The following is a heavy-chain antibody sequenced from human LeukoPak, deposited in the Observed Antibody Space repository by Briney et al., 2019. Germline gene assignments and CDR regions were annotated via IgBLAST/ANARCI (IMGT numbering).Heavy chain of an antibody. D-gene: IGHD5-12*01. CDR3: ARGYSGYVRRFDY. CDR1: GGSFSGYYY. Sequence: SETLSLTCAVYGGSFSGYYYWSWIRQPPGKGLEWIGEINHSGSTNYNPSLKSRVTISVDTSKNQFSLKLSSVTAADTAVYYCARGYSGYVRRFDYWGQGTLVTVSS. CDR2: INHSGST. V-gene: IGHV4-34*01. J-gene: IGHJ4*02.